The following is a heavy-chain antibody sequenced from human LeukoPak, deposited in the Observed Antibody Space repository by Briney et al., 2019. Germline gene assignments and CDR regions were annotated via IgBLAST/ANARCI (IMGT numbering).Heavy chain of an antibody. V-gene: IGHV4-30-2*01. Sequence: SETLSLTCAVSGGSISSGGYSWSWIRQPPGKGLEWIGYIYHSGSTYYNPSLKSRVTISVDRSKNQFSLKLSSVTAVDTAVYYCARGLYYFDYWGQGTLVTVSS. CDR3: ARGLYYFDY. CDR2: IYHSGST. J-gene: IGHJ4*02. CDR1: GGSISSGGYS.